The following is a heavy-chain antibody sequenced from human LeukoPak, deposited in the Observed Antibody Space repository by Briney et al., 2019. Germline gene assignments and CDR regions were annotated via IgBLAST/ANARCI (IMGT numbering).Heavy chain of an antibody. CDR2: IIPIFGTA. CDR3: ARAYCGGDCHFDY. J-gene: IGHJ4*02. CDR1: GGTFSSYA. D-gene: IGHD2-21*02. Sequence: ASVKVSCKASGGTFSSYAISWVRQAPGQGLEWMGGIIPIFGTANYAQKFQGRVTITADESTSTAYMELSSLRSEDTAVYYCARAYCGGDCHFDYWGQGTLVTVSS. V-gene: IGHV1-69*01.